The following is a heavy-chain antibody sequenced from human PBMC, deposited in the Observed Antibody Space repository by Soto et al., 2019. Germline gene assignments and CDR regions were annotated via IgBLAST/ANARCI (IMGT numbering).Heavy chain of an antibody. V-gene: IGHV3-30*18. CDR1: GFTFSSYG. D-gene: IGHD4-17*01. Sequence: GGSLRLSCAASGFTFSSYGMHWVRQAPGKGLEWVAVISYDGSNKYYADSVKGRFTISRDNSKNTLYLQMNSLRAEDTAVYYCAKVEAGDYHYFDYWGQGTLVTVSS. CDR2: ISYDGSNK. CDR3: AKVEAGDYHYFDY. J-gene: IGHJ4*02.